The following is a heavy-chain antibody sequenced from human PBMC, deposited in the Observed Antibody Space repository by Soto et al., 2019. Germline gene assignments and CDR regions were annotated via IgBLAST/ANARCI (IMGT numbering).Heavy chain of an antibody. CDR2: FDPEDGET. CDR3: ATENPPYPLNWNYRGPSGYYYYGMDV. CDR1: GYTLTELS. J-gene: IGHJ6*02. Sequence: GASVKVSCKVSGYTLTELSMHWVRQAPGKGLEWMGGFDPEDGETIYAQKFQGRVTMTEDTSTDTAYMELSSLRSEDTAVYYCATENPPYPLNWNYRGPSGYYYYGMDVWGQGTTVTVSS. V-gene: IGHV1-24*01. D-gene: IGHD1-7*01.